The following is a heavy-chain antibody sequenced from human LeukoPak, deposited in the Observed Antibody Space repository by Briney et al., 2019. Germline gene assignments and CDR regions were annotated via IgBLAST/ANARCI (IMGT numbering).Heavy chain of an antibody. CDR3: ARTPVLRYFDWLPPPYYFDY. Sequence: PSETLSLTCTVSGGSISSSSYYWGRIRQPPGKGLEWIGSIYYSGSTYYNPSLKSRVTISVDTSKNQFSLKLSSVTAADTAVYYCARTPVLRYFDWLPPPYYFDYWGQGTLVTVSS. D-gene: IGHD3-9*01. V-gene: IGHV4-39*01. J-gene: IGHJ4*02. CDR2: IYYSGST. CDR1: GGSISSSSYY.